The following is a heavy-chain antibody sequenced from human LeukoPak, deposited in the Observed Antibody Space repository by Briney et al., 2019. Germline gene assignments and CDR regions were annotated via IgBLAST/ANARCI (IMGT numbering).Heavy chain of an antibody. Sequence: GGSLRLSCVASGFTFTNYNMNWVRKAPGKGLEWVSYISISSSTIYYADSVKGRFTISRDNAMNSLYLQMNSLRDEDTAVYYCARGHFYGSGSNPDYWGQGTLVTVSS. CDR1: GFTFTNYN. D-gene: IGHD3-10*01. J-gene: IGHJ4*02. V-gene: IGHV3-48*02. CDR3: ARGHFYGSGSNPDY. CDR2: ISISSSTI.